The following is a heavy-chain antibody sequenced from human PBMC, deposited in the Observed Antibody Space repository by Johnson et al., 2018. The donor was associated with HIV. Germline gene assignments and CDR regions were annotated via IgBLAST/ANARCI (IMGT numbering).Heavy chain of an antibody. D-gene: IGHD2-2*02. CDR3: ARVGGLYCSSTSCYKGDAFDI. V-gene: IGHV3-13*01. CDR2: IGKVSDT. J-gene: IGHJ3*02. Sequence: EVQLVESGGGLVQPGGSLRLSCAASGFIFRSYDMHWVRQTAGKGLEWVSAIGKVSDTYYSDSVKGRFSMSRDNAKNSLYLQLNSLRAEDTALYYCARVGGLYCSSTSCYKGDAFDIWGQGTMVTVSS. CDR1: GFIFRSYD.